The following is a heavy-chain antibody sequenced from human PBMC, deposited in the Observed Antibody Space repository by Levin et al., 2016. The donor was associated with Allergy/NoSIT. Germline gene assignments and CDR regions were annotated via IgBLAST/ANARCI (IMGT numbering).Heavy chain of an antibody. J-gene: IGHJ6*02. CDR2: IVVGSGNT. V-gene: IGHV1-58*02. Sequence: SVKVSCKASGFTFTSSAMQWVRQARGQRLEWIGWIVVGSGNTNYAQKFQERVTITRDMSTSTAYMELSSLRSEDTAVYYCAADRLLRVWGSYRHNPSDYYYGMDVWGQGTTVTVSS. CDR1: GFTFTSSA. D-gene: IGHD3-16*02. CDR3: AADRLLRVWGSYRHNPSDYYYGMDV.